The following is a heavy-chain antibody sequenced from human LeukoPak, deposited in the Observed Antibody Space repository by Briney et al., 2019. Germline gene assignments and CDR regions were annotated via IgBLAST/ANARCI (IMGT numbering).Heavy chain of an antibody. D-gene: IGHD5/OR15-5a*01. V-gene: IGHV1-2*02. CDR3: ARDRVSWHYFDY. Sequence: GASVKVSCKASGYTFTGYYMHWVRQAPGQGLEWVGWINPKNGGSNYAQKFQGRVTMTRDRSISTAYMELSRLTSDDTAMYYCARDRVSWHYFDYWGQGTLLTVSS. CDR2: INPKNGGS. CDR1: GYTFTGYY. J-gene: IGHJ4*02.